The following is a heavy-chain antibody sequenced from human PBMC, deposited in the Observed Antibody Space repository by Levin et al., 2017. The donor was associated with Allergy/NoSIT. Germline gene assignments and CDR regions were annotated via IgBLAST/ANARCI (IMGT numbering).Heavy chain of an antibody. Sequence: SETLSLTCSVSGDSITSYYWSWIRQPPGKGLEWIGYIYHSGSTKYNPSLKSRVTMSADVSKNQFSLMLTSVTAADTAVYSCARATVTTVTGIYALDVWGQGTTVTVSS. CDR2: IYHSGST. D-gene: IGHD4-17*01. V-gene: IGHV4-59*01. CDR1: GDSITSYY. CDR3: ARATVTTVTGIYALDV. J-gene: IGHJ6*02.